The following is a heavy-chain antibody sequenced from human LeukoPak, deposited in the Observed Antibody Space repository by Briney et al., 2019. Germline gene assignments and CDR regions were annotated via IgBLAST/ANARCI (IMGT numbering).Heavy chain of an antibody. CDR1: GYTFTSYG. CDR3: ARRGYYYDRSGYYDDAFDI. V-gene: IGHV1-18*01. D-gene: IGHD3-22*01. Sequence: ASVTVSCKASGYTFTSYGISWVRQAPGQGLEWMGWISAYNGNTNYAQKLQGRVTMTTDTSTSTAYMELRSLRSDDTAVYYCARRGYYYDRSGYYDDAFDIWGQGTMVTVSS. J-gene: IGHJ3*02. CDR2: ISAYNGNT.